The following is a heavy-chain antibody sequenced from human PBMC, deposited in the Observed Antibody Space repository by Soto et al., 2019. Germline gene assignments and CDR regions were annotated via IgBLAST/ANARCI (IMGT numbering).Heavy chain of an antibody. V-gene: IGHV1-46*03. CDR1: GYTFTNYY. J-gene: IGHJ4*02. Sequence: QVQLVQSGAEVKKPGASVKVSCKASGYTFTNYYIHWLRQAPGQGLEWMGMINPSGGTTSYAQNCQGRVTMTSDTSTSTVYMELSSLRSEDTAVYYCAKSLIVATTPEDYWGQGTLVTVSS. CDR3: AKSLIVATTPEDY. D-gene: IGHD5-12*01. CDR2: INPSGGTT.